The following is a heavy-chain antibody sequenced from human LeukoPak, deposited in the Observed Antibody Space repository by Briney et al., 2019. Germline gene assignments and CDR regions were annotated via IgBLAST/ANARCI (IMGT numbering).Heavy chain of an antibody. J-gene: IGHJ4*02. D-gene: IGHD3-16*01. V-gene: IGHV3-33*06. CDR2: IWSDGSGK. CDR1: GFTFSNNA. Sequence: PGGSLRLSCAASGFTFSNNAMHWVRQAPGKGLEWLAIIWSDGSGKFYADSVKGRFTVSRDNSKNTLYLQMDSLRAEDTALYYCAKELIRIGSVFDYWSQGALVTVSS. CDR3: AKELIRIGSVFDY.